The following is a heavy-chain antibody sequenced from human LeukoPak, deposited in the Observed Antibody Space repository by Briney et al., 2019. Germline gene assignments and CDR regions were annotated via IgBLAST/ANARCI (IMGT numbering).Heavy chain of an antibody. CDR2: IIPIFGTA. J-gene: IGHJ5*02. CDR1: GGTFSSYA. Sequence: SVKVSFKASGGTFSSYAISWVRQAPGQGLEWMGGIIPIFGTANYAQKFQGRVTITTDESTSTAYMELSSLRSEDTAVYYCARDREYCSSTSCYFLGWFDPWGQGTLVTVSS. CDR3: ARDREYCSSTSCYFLGWFDP. V-gene: IGHV1-69*05. D-gene: IGHD2-2*01.